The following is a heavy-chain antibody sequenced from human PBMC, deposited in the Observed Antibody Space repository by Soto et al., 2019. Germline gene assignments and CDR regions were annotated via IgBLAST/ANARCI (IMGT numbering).Heavy chain of an antibody. CDR1: GFSFVNYA. D-gene: IGHD6-19*01. J-gene: IGHJ4*02. CDR2: LSGSGTST. V-gene: IGHV3-23*01. CDR3: AKAATNGGWFNPFDS. Sequence: VGSLRLSCAASGFSFVNYAMNWVRQAPGKGLEWVSGLSGSGTSTYYADSVKGRFTISRDNSRDTLFLQMNSLTADDTAVYYCAKAATNGGWFNPFDSWGQGALVTVSS.